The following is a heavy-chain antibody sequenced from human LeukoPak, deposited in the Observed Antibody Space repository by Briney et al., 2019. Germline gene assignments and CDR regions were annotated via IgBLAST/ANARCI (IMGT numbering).Heavy chain of an antibody. Sequence: KPSETLSLTCAVYGGSFSGYYWSWIRQPPGKGLEWIGEINHSGSTNYNPSLKSRVTISVDTSKNQFSLKLSSVTAADTAVYYCARGGGRGYRLSSSPPPFDYWGQGTLVTVSS. J-gene: IGHJ4*02. CDR1: GGSFSGYY. CDR2: INHSGST. CDR3: ARGGGRGYRLSSSPPPFDY. V-gene: IGHV4-34*01. D-gene: IGHD6-6*01.